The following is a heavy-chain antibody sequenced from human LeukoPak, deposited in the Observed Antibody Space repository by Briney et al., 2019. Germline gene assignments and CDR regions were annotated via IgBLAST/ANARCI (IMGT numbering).Heavy chain of an antibody. D-gene: IGHD2-15*01. CDR1: GFTFSNDW. J-gene: IGHJ4*02. V-gene: IGHV3-74*01. CDR2: ISGDGTTT. CDR3: AGTWSFDY. Sequence: GGSLRLSCAVSGFTFSNDWMHWVRQAPGKGLLWVSRISGDGTTTNYADSVKGRFTISRDNAKNMLYLQMDSLRAEDTAVYYCAGTWSFDYWGQGTLVTASS.